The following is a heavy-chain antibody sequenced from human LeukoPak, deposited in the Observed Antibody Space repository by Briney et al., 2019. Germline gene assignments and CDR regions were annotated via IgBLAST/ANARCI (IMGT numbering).Heavy chain of an antibody. CDR3: AKLAYSDNWFEP. CDR2: ISNDGSNK. D-gene: IGHD2-21*01. J-gene: IGHJ5*02. V-gene: IGHV3-30*18. CDR1: GFTFSSYG. Sequence: PGRSLRLSCAASGFTFSSYGMHWVRQAPGKGLEWVAVISNDGSNKYYADSVRGRFTISRDNSKNTLYLQMNSLRIEDTAVYYCAKLAYSDNWFEPWGQGTLVTVSS.